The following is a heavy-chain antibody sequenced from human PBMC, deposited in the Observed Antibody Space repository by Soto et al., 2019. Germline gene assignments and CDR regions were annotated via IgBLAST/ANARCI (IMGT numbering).Heavy chain of an antibody. D-gene: IGHD6-19*01. CDR2: ILYDGNKK. CDR1: GFTFSNYA. J-gene: IGHJ4*02. Sequence: QVQLVESGGGVVQPGRSLTLSCAASGFTFSNYAIHWVRQAPGKGLEWVAVILYDGNKKYYADSVKGRFTISRDNSKNTLFLQMNSLRPEDTAVYFCAKDRGSGYSSGLYVDYWGQGTLVTVSS. CDR3: AKDRGSGYSSGLYVDY. V-gene: IGHV3-30*18.